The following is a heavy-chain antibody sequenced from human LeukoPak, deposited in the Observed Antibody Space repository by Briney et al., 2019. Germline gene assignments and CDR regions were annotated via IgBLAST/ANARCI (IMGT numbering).Heavy chain of an antibody. CDR3: ARDSDYYDSSGLDY. V-gene: IGHV3-23*01. D-gene: IGHD3-22*01. CDR2: ISGNGGTT. CDR1: GFTFSSYA. Sequence: GGSLRLSCAASGFTFSSYAMNWVRQAPGKGLEWVSGISGNGGTTFYADSVKGRFTISRDNSKNALYLQMNSLRAEDTAVYYCARDSDYYDSSGLDYWGQGTLVTVSS. J-gene: IGHJ4*02.